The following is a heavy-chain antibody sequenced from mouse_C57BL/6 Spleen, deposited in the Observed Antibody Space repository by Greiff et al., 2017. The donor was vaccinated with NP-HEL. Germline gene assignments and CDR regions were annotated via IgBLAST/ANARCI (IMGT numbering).Heavy chain of an antibody. Sequence: QVQLKESGAELVRPGASVKLSCKASGYTFTDYYINWVKQRPGQGLEWIARIYPGSGNTYYNEKFKGKATLTAEKSSSTAYMQLSSLTSEDSAVYFCARTPLLSGGFMDYWGQGTSVTVSS. CDR3: ARTPLLSGGFMDY. V-gene: IGHV1-76*01. J-gene: IGHJ4*01. CDR2: IYPGSGNT. D-gene: IGHD2-1*01. CDR1: GYTFTDYY.